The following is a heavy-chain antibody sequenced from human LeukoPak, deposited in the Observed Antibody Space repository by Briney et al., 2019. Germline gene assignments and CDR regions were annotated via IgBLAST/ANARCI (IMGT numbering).Heavy chain of an antibody. CDR1: GGSISSYY. J-gene: IGHJ6*03. V-gene: IGHV4-59*12. CDR2: IYYSGST. D-gene: IGHD4-17*01. CDR3: ARDYPMTTVTTRGYYYYMDV. Sequence: SETLSLTCTVSGGSISSYYWSWIRQPPGKGLEWIGYIYYSGSTNYNPSLKSRVTISVDTSKNQFSLKLSSVTAADTAVYYCARDYPMTTVTTRGYYYYMDVWGKGTTVTISS.